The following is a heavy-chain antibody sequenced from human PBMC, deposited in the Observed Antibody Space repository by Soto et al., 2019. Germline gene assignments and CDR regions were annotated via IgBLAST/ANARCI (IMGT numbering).Heavy chain of an antibody. Sequence: GGSLRLSCAASGFTFSIYWMHWVRQVPGKGLVWVSRINSDASTTNYADSVKGRFTISRDNAKNTVYLQMNSLRAEDTAVYYCARDVSSGGTYGYWGQGTLVTVSS. D-gene: IGHD3-16*01. V-gene: IGHV3-74*01. J-gene: IGHJ4*02. CDR1: GFTFSIYW. CDR3: ARDVSSGGTYGY. CDR2: INSDASTT.